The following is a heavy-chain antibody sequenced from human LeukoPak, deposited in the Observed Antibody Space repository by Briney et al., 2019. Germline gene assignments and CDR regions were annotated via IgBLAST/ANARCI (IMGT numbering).Heavy chain of an antibody. D-gene: IGHD4-17*01. CDR1: GGSISSYY. J-gene: IGHJ4*02. V-gene: IGHV4-59*01. CDR3: ARDRVVYGDHTPMGY. Sequence: SETLSLTCTVSGGSISSYYWNWIRQPPGEGLEWIGYFHYSGSTNYNPSLKSRVTISVDTSKNQFSLKLSSVTAADTAVYYCARDRVVYGDHTPMGYWSQGTLVTVSS. CDR2: FHYSGST.